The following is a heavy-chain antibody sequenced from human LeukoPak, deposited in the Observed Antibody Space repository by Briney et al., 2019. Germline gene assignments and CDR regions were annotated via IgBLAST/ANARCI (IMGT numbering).Heavy chain of an antibody. CDR2: ISSSGSTI. J-gene: IGHJ3*02. Sequence: GGSLRLACAASGFTFSSYEMNWVRQAPGKGLEWVSYISSSGSTIYYADSVKGRFTISRDNAKNSLYLQMNSLRAEDTAVYYCARDRLLWFVRDAFDIWGQGTMVTVSS. V-gene: IGHV3-48*03. CDR3: ARDRLLWFVRDAFDI. D-gene: IGHD3-10*01. CDR1: GFTFSSYE.